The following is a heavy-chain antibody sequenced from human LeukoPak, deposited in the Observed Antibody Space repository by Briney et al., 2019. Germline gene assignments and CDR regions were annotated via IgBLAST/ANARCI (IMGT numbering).Heavy chain of an antibody. D-gene: IGHD6-13*01. J-gene: IGHJ4*02. CDR2: ISYDGSNK. CDR1: GFTFSYYY. CDR3: ARGPGYSSSPLDY. V-gene: IGHV3-30-3*01. Sequence: AGGSLRLSCAASGFTFSYYYMTWIRQAPGKGLEWVAVISYDGSNKYYADSVKGRFTISRDNSKNTLYLQMNSLRAEDTAVYYCARGPGYSSSPLDYWGQGTLVTDSS.